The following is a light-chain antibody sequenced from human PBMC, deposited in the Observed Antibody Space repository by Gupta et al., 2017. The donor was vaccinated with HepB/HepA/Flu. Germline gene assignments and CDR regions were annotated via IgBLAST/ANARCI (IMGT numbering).Light chain of an antibody. J-gene: IGLJ1*01. Sequence: QSALTQPPSAPGSPGQSVTISCTGTSSDVGRYNYVSWYQLHPGKAPKLMIYDVTNRPSGVPDRFSGSKSGNTASLTVSGLQAEDEADYYCSSYAGSNNFVFGTGTKVTVL. CDR3: SSYAGSNNFV. V-gene: IGLV2-8*01. CDR1: SSDVGRYNY. CDR2: DVT.